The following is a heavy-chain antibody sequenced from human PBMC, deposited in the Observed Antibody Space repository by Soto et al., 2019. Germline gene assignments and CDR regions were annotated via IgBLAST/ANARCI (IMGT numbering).Heavy chain of an antibody. D-gene: IGHD6-19*01. CDR1: GFTFSSYA. V-gene: IGHV3-23*01. CDR2: ISGSGGST. J-gene: IGHJ4*02. Sequence: EVQLLESGGGLVQPGGSLRLSCAASGFTFSSYAMSWVRQAPGKGLEWVSAISGSGGSTYYADSVKGRFTISRDNSKNPLYLQMNSLRAEDTAVYYCAKFPWKGGWVDYWGQGTLVTVSS. CDR3: AKFPWKGGWVDY.